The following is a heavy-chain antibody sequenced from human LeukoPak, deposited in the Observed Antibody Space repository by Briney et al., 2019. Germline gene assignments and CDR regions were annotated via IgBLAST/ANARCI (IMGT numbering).Heavy chain of an antibody. CDR3: ASLGTLVP. Sequence: GGSLRLSCAASGFTFSNFAMTWVRQAPGKGPEWVSYISGSSRTIYYADSVKGRFTISRDNAKNTLYLQMNSLRDEDTAVYYCASLGTLVPWGQGTLVTVSS. J-gene: IGHJ5*02. CDR1: GFTFSNFA. CDR2: ISGSSRTI. V-gene: IGHV3-48*02. D-gene: IGHD3-9*01.